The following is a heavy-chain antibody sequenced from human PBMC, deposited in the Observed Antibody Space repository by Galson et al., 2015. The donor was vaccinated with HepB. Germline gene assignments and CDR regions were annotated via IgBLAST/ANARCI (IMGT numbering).Heavy chain of an antibody. CDR1: GFTFSSYA. V-gene: IGHV3-23*01. CDR2: ISGSGGST. Sequence: SLRLSCAASGFTFSSYAMSWVRQAPGKGLEWVSAISGSGGSTYYADSVKGRFTISRDTSKNTLYLQMNSLRAEDTAVYYCAKSRYYYDSSGYCFDYWGQGTLVTVSS. CDR3: AKSRYYYDSSGYCFDY. D-gene: IGHD3-22*01. J-gene: IGHJ4*02.